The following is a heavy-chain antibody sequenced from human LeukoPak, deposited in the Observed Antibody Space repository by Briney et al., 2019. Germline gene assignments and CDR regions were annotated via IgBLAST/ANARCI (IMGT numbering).Heavy chain of an antibody. CDR2: IYYSGST. D-gene: IGHD2-2*02. CDR1: GGSVSSSSYY. Sequence: SETLSLTCTVSGGSVSSSSYYWGWIRQPPGKGLEWIGSIYYSGSTYYNPSLKSRVTISVDTSKNQFSLKLSSVTAADTAVYYCARHEIVVVPAAILCGWFDPWGQGTLVTVSS. CDR3: ARHEIVVVPAAILCGWFDP. V-gene: IGHV4-39*01. J-gene: IGHJ5*02.